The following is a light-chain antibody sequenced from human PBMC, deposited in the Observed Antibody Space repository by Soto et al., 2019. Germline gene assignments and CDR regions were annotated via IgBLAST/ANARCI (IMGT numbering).Light chain of an antibody. Sequence: QSVLTQHRSVSGSPGQSVTSSCTGTSSDVGGYNYVSWYQQHPGRAPKVMIYDVSKRPSGVPDRFSGSKSGNTASLTISGLQAEDEADYYCCSYAGSYTYVFGTGTKVTVL. CDR2: DVS. V-gene: IGLV2-11*01. J-gene: IGLJ1*01. CDR3: CSYAGSYTYV. CDR1: SSDVGGYNY.